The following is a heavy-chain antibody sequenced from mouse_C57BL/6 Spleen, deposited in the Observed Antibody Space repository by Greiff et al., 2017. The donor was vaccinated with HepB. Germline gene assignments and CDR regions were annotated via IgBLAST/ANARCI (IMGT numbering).Heavy chain of an antibody. V-gene: IGHV1-26*01. Sequence: VQLQQSGPELVKPGASVKISCKASGYTFTDYYMNWVKQSHGKSLEWIGDINPNNGGTSYNQKFKGKATLTVDKSSSTAYMEPRSLTSEDSAVYYCARSHGEDYWGQGTSVTVSS. CDR3: ARSHGEDY. CDR2: INPNNGGT. CDR1: GYTFTDYY. J-gene: IGHJ4*01.